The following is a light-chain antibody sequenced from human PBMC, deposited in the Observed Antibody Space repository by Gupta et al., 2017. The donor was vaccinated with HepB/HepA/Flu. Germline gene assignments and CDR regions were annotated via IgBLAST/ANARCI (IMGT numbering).Light chain of an antibody. Sequence: VLAPSPATLSMSPGERATLSCRASQSISSRFGWFQQNPGQAPSALIYDASHRVTDIPASCSGSGSGAKVTLTTSSRQYEDVATDYCQQYNSRLITFGQGTRL. V-gene: IGKV3-15*01. CDR1: QSISSR. J-gene: IGKJ5*01. CDR3: QQYNSRLIT. CDR2: DAS.